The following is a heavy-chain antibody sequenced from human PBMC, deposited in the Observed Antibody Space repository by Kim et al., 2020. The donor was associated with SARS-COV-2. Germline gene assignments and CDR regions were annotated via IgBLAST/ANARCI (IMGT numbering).Heavy chain of an antibody. J-gene: IGHJ4*02. CDR1: GYSFTSYG. CDR2: VSAYNGNT. Sequence: ASVKVSCKASGYSFTSYGISWVRQAPGQGLEWMGWVSAYNGNTKYAQKIQGRVTMTTDTSTSTAYLELRSLTSDDTAVYYCAREGGDSIAVGNVDYWGQGTLVIVSS. CDR3: AREGGDSIAVGNVDY. V-gene: IGHV1-18*04. D-gene: IGHD6-19*01.